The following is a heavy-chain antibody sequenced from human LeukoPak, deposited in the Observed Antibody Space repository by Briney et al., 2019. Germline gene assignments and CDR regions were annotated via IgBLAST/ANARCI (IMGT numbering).Heavy chain of an antibody. CDR3: ARDRGYCSSTSCYSWFDP. V-gene: IGHV3-30*04. CDR1: GFTFNSYA. CDR2: ISYDGSNK. D-gene: IGHD2-2*01. Sequence: GGSLRLSCAASGFTFNSYAIHWVRQAPGKGLEWVAVISYDGSNKYYAESVKGRFTISRDNSKNTLYLQLNSLRAEDTAVYYCARDRGYCSSTSCYSWFDPWGQGTLVTVSS. J-gene: IGHJ5*02.